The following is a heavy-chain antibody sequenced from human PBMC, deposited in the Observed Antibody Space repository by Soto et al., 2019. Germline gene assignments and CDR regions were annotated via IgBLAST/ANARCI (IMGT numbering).Heavy chain of an antibody. J-gene: IGHJ4*02. CDR3: ARAGVVGATALDY. CDR1: GGSISSGGYS. CDR2: IYHSGST. Sequence: LSLTCAVSGGSISSGGYSWCWIRQPPGKGLEWIGYIYHSGSTYYNPSLRSRVTISVDRSKNQFSLKLSSVTAADTAVYYCARAGVVGATALDYWGQGTLVTVSS. D-gene: IGHD1-26*01. V-gene: IGHV4-30-2*01.